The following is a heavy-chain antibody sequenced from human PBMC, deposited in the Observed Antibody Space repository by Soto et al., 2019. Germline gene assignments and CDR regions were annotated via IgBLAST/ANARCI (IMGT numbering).Heavy chain of an antibody. CDR1: GGSFSSYY. CDR2: IYASGNT. V-gene: IGHV4-4*07. Sequence: PSETLSLTCTVSGGSFSSYYWSWIRQPSGKGPEWIGRIYASGNTNYNPSLKSRVTMSVDTSKNQFSLKLSSVTAADTAVYYCARDLKFGQADYWGQGSQVTVSS. CDR3: ARDLKFGQADY. D-gene: IGHD3-10*01. J-gene: IGHJ4*02.